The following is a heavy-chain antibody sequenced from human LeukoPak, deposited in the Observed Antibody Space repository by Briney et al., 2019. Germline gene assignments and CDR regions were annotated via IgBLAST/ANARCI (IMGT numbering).Heavy chain of an antibody. J-gene: IGHJ5*02. V-gene: IGHV4-61*02. D-gene: IGHD3-9*01. CDR2: VYVGGDT. Sequence: SETLSLTCTVSGDSISSGVYYWSWIRQSAGRELEWIGRVYVGGDTNYNPSLNSRLTIKLDSSRNQFSLKLTPVTAADTAVYYCARGSYDNYDDPWGQGILVTVSS. CDR1: GDSISSGVYY. CDR3: ARGSYDNYDDP.